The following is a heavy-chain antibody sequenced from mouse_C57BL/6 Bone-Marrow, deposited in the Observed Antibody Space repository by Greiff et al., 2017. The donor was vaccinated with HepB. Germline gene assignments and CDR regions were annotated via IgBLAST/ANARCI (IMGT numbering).Heavy chain of an antibody. D-gene: IGHD1-1*01. CDR1: GYTFTDYE. V-gene: IGHV1-15*01. J-gene: IGHJ1*03. CDR2: IDPETGGT. CDR3: TRGGYYGGGDWYFDV. Sequence: VQLQQSGAELVRPGASVTLSCKASGYTFTDYEMHWVKQTPVHGLEWIGAIDPETGGTAYNQKFKGKAILTADKSSSTTYMKLRGLPSEGSAVYYCTRGGYYGGGDWYFDVWGTGTTITVTA.